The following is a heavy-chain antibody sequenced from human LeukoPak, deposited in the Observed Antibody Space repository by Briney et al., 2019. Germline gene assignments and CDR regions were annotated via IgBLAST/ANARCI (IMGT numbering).Heavy chain of an antibody. D-gene: IGHD6-13*01. J-gene: IGHJ4*02. CDR1: GFTFGSYS. V-gene: IGHV3-21*01. CDR3: ARGAGIAGGSYFDY. Sequence: GGSLRLSCAASGFTFGSYSMNWVRQAPGKGLEWVSSISASSNYIYYADSLKGRFTISRDNAKNSLYLQMNSLRAEDTAVYFCARGAGIAGGSYFDYWGQGTLVTVSS. CDR2: ISASSNYI.